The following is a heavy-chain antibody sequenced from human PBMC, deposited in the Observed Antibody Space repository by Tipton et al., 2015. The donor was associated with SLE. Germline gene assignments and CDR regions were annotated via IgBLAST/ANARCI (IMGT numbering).Heavy chain of an antibody. CDR1: GGSFSGYY. V-gene: IGHV4-34*01. CDR3: ARLDARRDAFDI. CDR2: INHSGST. Sequence: TLSLTCAVYGGSFSGYYWSWIRQPPGKGLEWIGEINHSGSTNYNPSLKSRVTISVDTSKNQFSLKLNSVTAADTAVYYCARLDARRDAFDIWGQGTMVTVSS. D-gene: IGHD1-1*01. J-gene: IGHJ3*02.